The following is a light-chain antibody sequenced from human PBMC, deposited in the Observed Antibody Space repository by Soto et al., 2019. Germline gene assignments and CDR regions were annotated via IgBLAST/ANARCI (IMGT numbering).Light chain of an antibody. V-gene: IGLV2-14*01. J-gene: IGLJ1*01. CDR3: SSFTGTSYV. CDR1: SSDVGGNNY. Sequence: QSVLTQPASVSGSPGQSITISCTGTSSDVGGNNYVSWYQQNPGKAPKLMICDVSNRPSGVSNRFSGSKSGNTASLTISGLQAEDEADYYCSSFTGTSYVFVTGTKVTVL. CDR2: DVS.